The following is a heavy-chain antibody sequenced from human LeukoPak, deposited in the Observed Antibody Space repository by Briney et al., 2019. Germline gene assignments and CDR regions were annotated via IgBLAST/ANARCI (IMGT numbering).Heavy chain of an antibody. V-gene: IGHV4-59*01. CDR3: ARDLVSDYDFWSGYYTGGFDP. J-gene: IGHJ5*02. D-gene: IGHD3-3*01. CDR2: IYYSGST. Sequence: PSETLSLTCAVYGGSFSGYYWSWIRQPPGKGLEWIGYIYYSGSTNYNPSLKSRVTISVDTSKNQFSLKLSSVTAADTAVYYCARDLVSDYDFWSGYYTGGFDPWGQGTLVTVSS. CDR1: GGSFSGYY.